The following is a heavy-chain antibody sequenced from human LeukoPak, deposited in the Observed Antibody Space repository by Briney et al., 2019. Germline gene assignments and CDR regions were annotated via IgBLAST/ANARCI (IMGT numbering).Heavy chain of an antibody. Sequence: SVKVSCKASGGTFSSYTISWVRQAPGQGLEWMGRIIPILGIANYAQKFQGRVTITADKSTSTAYMELSSLRSEDTAVYYCARPKDYYDSSGYGCCGQGTLGTVSS. J-gene: IGHJ4*02. CDR1: GGTFSSYT. V-gene: IGHV1-69*02. CDR2: IIPILGIA. CDR3: ARPKDYYDSSGYGC. D-gene: IGHD3-22*01.